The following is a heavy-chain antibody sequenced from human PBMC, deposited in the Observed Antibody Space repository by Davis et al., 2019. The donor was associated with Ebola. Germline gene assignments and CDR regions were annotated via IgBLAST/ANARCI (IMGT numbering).Heavy chain of an antibody. D-gene: IGHD3-22*01. V-gene: IGHV3-74*01. CDR1: GFTFSTYW. CDR2: ISPDGGRT. CDR3: ARDFDRVRE. Sequence: GESLKISCAASGFTFSTYWIHWVRQAPGKGLMWVSRISPDGGRTGYADSVKGRFTIPRDKAKNTLYLQMNSLQVEDTAIYYCARDFDRVREWGQGTLVTVSS. J-gene: IGHJ4*02.